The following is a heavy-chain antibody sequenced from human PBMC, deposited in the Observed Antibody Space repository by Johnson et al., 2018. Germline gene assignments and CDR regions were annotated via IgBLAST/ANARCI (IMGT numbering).Heavy chain of an antibody. V-gene: IGHV3-11*01. CDR3: ACPGQLAPDAFDI. CDR1: GFTFSDYY. Sequence: QVQLVESGGGLVKPGGSLRLSCIASGFTFSDYYMNWIRQAPGKGLEWLSYISNTGNNIYYATSVKGRLTISRDNAKKSVHLQMNTLTAEDTAVYYCACPGQLAPDAFDIWGQGTMVTVSS. J-gene: IGHJ3*02. CDR2: ISNTGNNI. D-gene: IGHD6-6*01.